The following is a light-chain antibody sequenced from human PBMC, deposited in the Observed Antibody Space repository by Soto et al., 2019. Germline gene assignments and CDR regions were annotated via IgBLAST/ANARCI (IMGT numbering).Light chain of an antibody. CDR3: QQRSNWPTT. J-gene: IGKJ1*01. V-gene: IGKV3-11*01. CDR1: QRVTSIS. CDR2: DAS. Sequence: ETVLTQSPGTLSLSPGERATLSCRASQRVTSISLIWYQQKPGQAPRLLIYDASNRATGIPARFSGSGSGTDFTLTISSLEPEDFAVYYCQQRSNWPTTFGQGTTGDIK.